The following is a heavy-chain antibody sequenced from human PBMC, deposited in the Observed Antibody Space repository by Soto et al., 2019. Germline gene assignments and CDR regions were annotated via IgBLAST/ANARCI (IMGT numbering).Heavy chain of an antibody. CDR1: GGSISSSSYY. Sequence: SETLSLTCTVSGGSISSSSYYWGWIRQPPGKGLEWIGSIYYSGSTYYNPSLKSRVTISVDTSKNQFSLKLSSVTAADTAVYYCARRDITGTIDYWGQGTLVTVSS. J-gene: IGHJ4*02. V-gene: IGHV4-39*01. D-gene: IGHD1-7*01. CDR3: ARRDITGTIDY. CDR2: IYYSGST.